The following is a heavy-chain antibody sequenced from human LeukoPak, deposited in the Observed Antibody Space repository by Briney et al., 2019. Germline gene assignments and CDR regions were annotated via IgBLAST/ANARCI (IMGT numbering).Heavy chain of an antibody. CDR1: GFTFTNYG. D-gene: IGHD6-13*01. Sequence: ASVKLSCKASGFTFTNYGFTWVRHSPGQGLEWMGWISAYNGDTNYAQKLQGRVTMTTDTSTGTAYMELRSLRSDDTAVHYCARIAERQLAYFDYWGQGTLVTVSS. J-gene: IGHJ4*02. CDR3: ARIAERQLAYFDY. CDR2: ISAYNGDT. V-gene: IGHV1-18*01.